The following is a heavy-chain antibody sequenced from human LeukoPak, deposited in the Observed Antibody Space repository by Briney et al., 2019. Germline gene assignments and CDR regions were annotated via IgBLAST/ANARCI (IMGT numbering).Heavy chain of an antibody. CDR2: ITPFNGNR. D-gene: IGHD2-15*01. CDR3: ARDDCSGGTCSVAFDF. V-gene: IGHV1-18*01. CDR1: GYTFKNYG. Sequence: GASVKVSCKASGYTFKNYGISWVRLAPGVGLERLGWITPFNGNRIYAWKFQDRVTMNTDTSTNTADLELRGLTSDDTAIYYCARDDCSGGTCSVAFDFWGQGTHVTVSS. J-gene: IGHJ4*02.